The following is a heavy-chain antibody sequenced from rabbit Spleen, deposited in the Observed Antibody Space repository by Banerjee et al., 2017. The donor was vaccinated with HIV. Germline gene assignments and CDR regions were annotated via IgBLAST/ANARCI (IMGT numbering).Heavy chain of an antibody. Sequence: QERLVESGGGLVKPGASLTLTCTASGFSFSNKAVMCWVRQAPGKGLEWIACVNSYTGRPVYASWTKGPFTISKTASTTVTLQMTSLTAADTATYFCARGAGASGWSYDLWGPGTLVTVS. CDR2: VNSYTGRP. V-gene: IGHV1S45*01. J-gene: IGHJ4*01. CDR3: ARGAGASGWSYDL. D-gene: IGHD1-1*01. CDR1: GFSFSNKAV.